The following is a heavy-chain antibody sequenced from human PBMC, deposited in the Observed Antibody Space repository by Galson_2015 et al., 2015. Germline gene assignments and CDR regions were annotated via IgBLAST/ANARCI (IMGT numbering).Heavy chain of an antibody. CDR2: IYWDDDK. D-gene: IGHD1-26*01. V-gene: IGHV2-5*02. Sequence: PALVKPTQTLTLTCTFSGFSLSTSGVGVGWIRQPPGKALEWLALIYWDDDKRYSPSLKSRLTITKDTSKNQVVLTMTNMDPVDTATYYCAHRLLKYGSYSAAFDIWGQGTMVTVSS. CDR3: AHRLLKYGSYSAAFDI. J-gene: IGHJ3*02. CDR1: GFSLSTSGVG.